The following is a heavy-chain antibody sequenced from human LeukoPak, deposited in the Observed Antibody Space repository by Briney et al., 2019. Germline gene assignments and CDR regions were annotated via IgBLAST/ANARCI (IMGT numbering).Heavy chain of an antibody. CDR3: ATPLSSSWPGDV. CDR2: ISGSGDST. J-gene: IGHJ6*04. CDR1: GFTFSSYA. Sequence: PGGSLRLSCAASGFTFSSYAMSWVRQAPGKGLEWVSGISGSGDSTYYADSVKGRFTISRDNSKNTLYLQMNSLRAEDTAVYYCATPLSSSWPGDVWGKGTTVTVSS. D-gene: IGHD6-13*01. V-gene: IGHV3-23*01.